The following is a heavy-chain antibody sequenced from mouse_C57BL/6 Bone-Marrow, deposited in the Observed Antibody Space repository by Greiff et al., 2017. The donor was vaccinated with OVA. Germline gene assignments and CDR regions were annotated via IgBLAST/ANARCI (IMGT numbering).Heavy chain of an antibody. J-gene: IGHJ3*01. CDR1: GYTFTDYY. CDR3: ARKGGWFAY. Sequence: EVQLQQSGPVLVKPGASVKMSCKASGYTFTDYYMNWVTPSHGKSLEWIGVINPYNGGTSYNQKFKGKATLTVDKSSSTAYMELNSLRAEVSAVYSCARKGGWFAYWGQGTLVTVSA. V-gene: IGHV1-19*01. CDR2: INPYNGGT.